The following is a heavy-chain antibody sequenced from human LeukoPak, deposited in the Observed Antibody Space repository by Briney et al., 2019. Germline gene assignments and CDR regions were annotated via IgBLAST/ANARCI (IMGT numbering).Heavy chain of an antibody. V-gene: IGHV3-33*06. J-gene: IGHJ5*02. D-gene: IGHD2-15*01. CDR3: AKGLGVGYCSGGSCYNNWLDP. Sequence: PGGSLRLSCAASGFTFSSYGMHWVRQAPGKGLEWVAVIWHDGSKKYYVDSVKGRFAIPRDDSKSTPYLQMNSLRPEDTAIYYCAKGLGVGYCSGGSCYNNWLDPWGQGTLVTVSS. CDR1: GFTFSSYG. CDR2: IWHDGSKK.